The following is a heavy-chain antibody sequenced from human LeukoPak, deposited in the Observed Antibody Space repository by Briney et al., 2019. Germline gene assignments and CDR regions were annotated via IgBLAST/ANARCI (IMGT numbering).Heavy chain of an antibody. CDR3: ARDRPYTAMVPDYYYGLDV. CDR1: GFTVSSNY. D-gene: IGHD5-18*01. Sequence: GGSLRLSCAASGFTVSSNYMSWVRQAPGKGLEWVSVIYSGGSTYYADSVKGRFTISRDNSKNTLYLQMNSLRAEDTAVYYCARDRPYTAMVPDYYYGLDVWGHGTTVTPSS. CDR2: IYSGGST. J-gene: IGHJ6*02. V-gene: IGHV3-66*01.